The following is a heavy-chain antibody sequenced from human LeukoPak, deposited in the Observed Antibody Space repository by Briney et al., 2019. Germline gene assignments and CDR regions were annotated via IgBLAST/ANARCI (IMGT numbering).Heavy chain of an antibody. V-gene: IGHV4-39*01. J-gene: IGHJ5*02. Sequence: SETLSLTCTVSADSISSSGYSWGWSRQPPGKGLEWIGTIYSTGNTYYSPSLKSRVTISVDTSKNQFSLKLTSMTAADTAVYFCSRHRLISSGRSHWLDPWGQGTLVTVSS. CDR3: SRHRLISSGRSHWLDP. CDR1: ADSISSSGYS. CDR2: IYSTGNT. D-gene: IGHD6-25*01.